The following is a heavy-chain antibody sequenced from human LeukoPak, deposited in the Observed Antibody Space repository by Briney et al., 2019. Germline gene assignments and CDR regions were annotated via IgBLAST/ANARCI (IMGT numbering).Heavy chain of an antibody. CDR3: ARWATGSSGFDY. CDR1: GYSFSTCW. CDR2: IYPGDSDT. J-gene: IGHJ4*02. D-gene: IGHD1-1*01. Sequence: GESLKISCKGFGYSFSTCWIGWVRQMPGKGLEWMGVIYPGDSDTIYSPSFRDQVTMPADRSISTAYLQWSSLKASDTAIYYCARWATGSSGFDYWGQGSLVTVSS. V-gene: IGHV5-51*01.